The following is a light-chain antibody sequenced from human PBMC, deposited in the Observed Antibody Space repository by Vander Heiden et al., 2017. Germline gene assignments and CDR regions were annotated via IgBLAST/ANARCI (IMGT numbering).Light chain of an antibody. V-gene: IGKV3-15*01. CDR3: QQYNDWPRT. J-gene: IGKJ1*01. Sequence: IVMTQPPATLAVSPGARATLSCRASHSVSSDLAWYQQNPGQAPRLLIYGASTRATGIPARFGGSGSGTEFTLTISSLQSEDFAVDYCQQYNDWPRTFGLGTKVEIQ. CDR1: HSVSSD. CDR2: GAS.